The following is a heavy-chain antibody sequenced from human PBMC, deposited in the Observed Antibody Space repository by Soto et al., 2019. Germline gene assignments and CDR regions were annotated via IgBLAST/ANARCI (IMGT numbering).Heavy chain of an antibody. Sequence: SQTLSLTCAISGDSVSSKSAAWNWIRQSPSRGLEWLGRTYYRSKWYNDYAASVKSRITINPDTSKNQFSLQLNSVTPEDTAVYYCARVPNPFRLKIGYGMDVWGQGTTVTVSS. V-gene: IGHV6-1*01. CDR1: GDSVSSKSAA. CDR3: ARVPNPFRLKIGYGMDV. CDR2: TYYRSKWYN. J-gene: IGHJ6*02.